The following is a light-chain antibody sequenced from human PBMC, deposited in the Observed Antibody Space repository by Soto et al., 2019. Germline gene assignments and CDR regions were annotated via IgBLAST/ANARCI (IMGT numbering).Light chain of an antibody. CDR3: QQYHSFWT. CDR2: NAS. Sequence: DIPMTQSPSTLSASVGDRITITCRASQSISSWLAWYQQKPGKAPKLLIYNASSLEGGVPSRFSGSGSGTEFTLTISSLQPDDYATYYCQQYHSFWTFGQGTKVDIK. CDR1: QSISSW. J-gene: IGKJ1*01. V-gene: IGKV1-5*03.